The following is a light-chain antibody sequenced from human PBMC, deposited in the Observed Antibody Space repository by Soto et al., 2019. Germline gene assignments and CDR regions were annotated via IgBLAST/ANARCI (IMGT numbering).Light chain of an antibody. Sequence: QSVLTQPASVSGSPGQSITISCTGTSRDVGCDNYVSWYQQHPGKAPKLMIYDVSNRPAGVSYRFSGSKSGNTASLTISGLQAEDEADYYCSSYTSSISYVFGTGTKVTVL. CDR2: DVS. J-gene: IGLJ1*01. CDR3: SSYTSSISYV. V-gene: IGLV2-14*01. CDR1: SRDVGCDNY.